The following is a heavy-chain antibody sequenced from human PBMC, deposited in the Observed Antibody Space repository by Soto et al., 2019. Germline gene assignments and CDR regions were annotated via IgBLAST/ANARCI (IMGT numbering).Heavy chain of an antibody. V-gene: IGHV3-30-3*01. D-gene: IGHD2-2*02. CDR2: ISYDGSNK. J-gene: IGHJ6*02. CDR3: AREDIVVVPAAIPYYYYGMDV. CDR1: GFTFSSYA. Sequence: GGSLRLSCAASGFTFSSYAMHWVRQAPDKGLEWVAVISYDGSNKYYADSVKGRFTISRDNSKNTLYLQMNSLRAEDTAVYYCAREDIVVVPAAIPYYYYGMDVWGQGTTVTVSS.